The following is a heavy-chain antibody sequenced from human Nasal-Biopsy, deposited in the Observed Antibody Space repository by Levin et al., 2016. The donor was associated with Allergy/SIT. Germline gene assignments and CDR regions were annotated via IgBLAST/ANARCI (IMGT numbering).Heavy chain of an antibody. V-gene: IGHV3-23*01. Sequence: LSLTCAASGFAFSSFAMSWVRQAPGKGLEWVSGLSGSGGTTYYADFVKGRFTISXDNSKNTLYLQMNSLRAKDTAVYYCAKDQTAMVFNWFDPWGQGTLVTVSS. CDR1: GFAFSSFA. CDR2: LSGSGGTT. CDR3: AKDQTAMVFNWFDP. J-gene: IGHJ5*02. D-gene: IGHD4/OR15-4a*01.